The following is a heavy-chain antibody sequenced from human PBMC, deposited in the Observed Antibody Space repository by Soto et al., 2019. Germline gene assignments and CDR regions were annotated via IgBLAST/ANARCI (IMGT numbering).Heavy chain of an antibody. V-gene: IGHV1-46*01. D-gene: IGHD2-2*01. CDR1: GYTFTSYY. CDR3: ARDLVVPAALSYYYYGMGV. J-gene: IGHJ6*02. Sequence: ASVKVSCKASGYTFTSYYMHWVRQAPGQGLEWMGIINPSGGSTSYAQKFQGRVTMTRDTSTSTVYMELSSLRSEDTAVYYCARDLVVPAALSYYYYGMGVWGQGTTVTVSS. CDR2: INPSGGST.